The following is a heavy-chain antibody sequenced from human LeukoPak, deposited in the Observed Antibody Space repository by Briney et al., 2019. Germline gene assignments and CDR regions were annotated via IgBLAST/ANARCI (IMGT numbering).Heavy chain of an antibody. D-gene: IGHD6-19*01. J-gene: IGHJ5*02. V-gene: IGHV3-30*03. CDR1: GFTFSSYG. CDR3: ASALGAVAGA. Sequence: PGGSLRLSCAASGFTFSSYGMHWVRQAPGKGLEWVAVISYDGSNKYYADSVKGRFTISRDNSKNSLYLQMNSLTAEDTAVYYCASALGAVAGAWGQGTLLTVSS. CDR2: ISYDGSNK.